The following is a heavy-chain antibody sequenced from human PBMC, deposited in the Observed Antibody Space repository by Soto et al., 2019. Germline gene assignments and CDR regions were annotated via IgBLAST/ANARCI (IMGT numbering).Heavy chain of an antibody. Sequence: QVQLVESGGGVVQPGRSLRLSCAASGFTFSSNGMHWVRQAPGKGLEWVAVIWYDGSNKYYADSVKGRFTISRDNSKNTLYLQMNSLRAEDTAVYYCARDRIGRIAVAGAYTFSWGQGTLVTVSS. D-gene: IGHD6-19*01. J-gene: IGHJ4*02. V-gene: IGHV3-33*01. CDR3: ARDRIGRIAVAGAYTFS. CDR1: GFTFSSNG. CDR2: IWYDGSNK.